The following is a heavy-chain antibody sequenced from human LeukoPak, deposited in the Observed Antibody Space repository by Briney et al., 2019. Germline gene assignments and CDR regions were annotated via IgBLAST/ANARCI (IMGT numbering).Heavy chain of an antibody. CDR1: GYTFTSYG. V-gene: IGHV1-18*01. D-gene: IGHD3/OR15-3a*01. J-gene: IGHJ3*02. CDR2: ISAYNGNT. CDR3: AKFWTGSYGRDAFDI. Sequence: ASVKVSCKASGYTFTSYGISWVRQAPGQGLEWMGWISAYNGNTNYAQKLQGRVTMTTDTSTSTAYMELRSLRAGDTAVYYCAKFWTGSYGRDAFDIWGQGTMVTVSS.